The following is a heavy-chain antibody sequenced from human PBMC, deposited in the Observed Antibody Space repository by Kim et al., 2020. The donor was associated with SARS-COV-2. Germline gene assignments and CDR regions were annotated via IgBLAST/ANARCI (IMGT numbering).Heavy chain of an antibody. Sequence: VKGRFTISRDDSKNTAYLQMNSLKTEDTAVYYCTRMYYYDSSAQPRAFDIWGQGTMVTVSS. D-gene: IGHD3-22*01. J-gene: IGHJ3*02. CDR3: TRMYYYDSSAQPRAFDI. V-gene: IGHV3-73*01.